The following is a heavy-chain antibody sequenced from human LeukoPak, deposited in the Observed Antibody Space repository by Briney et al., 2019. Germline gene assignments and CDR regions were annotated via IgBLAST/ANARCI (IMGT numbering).Heavy chain of an antibody. CDR1: GFTFSSYW. V-gene: IGHV3-7*01. CDR2: IKQDGSEK. CDR3: ARESYCSGGSCYSGRAFDI. Sequence: GGSLRLSCAASGFTFSSYWMSWVRQAPEKGLEWVANIKQDGSEKYYVDSVKGRFTISRDNAKNSLYLQMNSLRAEDTAVYYCARESYCSGGSCYSGRAFDIWGQGTMVTVSS. D-gene: IGHD2-15*01. J-gene: IGHJ3*02.